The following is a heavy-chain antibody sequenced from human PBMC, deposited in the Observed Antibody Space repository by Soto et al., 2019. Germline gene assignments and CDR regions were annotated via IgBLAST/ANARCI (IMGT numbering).Heavy chain of an antibody. Sequence: PSWSMYLASTVCGGCVCICGYDGGLIRKPPGKGLEWIGEINHSGSTNYNPSLKSRVTISVDTSKNQFSLKLSSVTAADTAVYYCARARVTYYDYIWGSRPFDYWGQGTLVTVS. J-gene: IGHJ4*02. D-gene: IGHD3-16*01. CDR3: ARARVTYYDYIWGSRPFDY. CDR1: GGCVCICGYD. V-gene: IGHV4-34*01. CDR2: INHSGST.